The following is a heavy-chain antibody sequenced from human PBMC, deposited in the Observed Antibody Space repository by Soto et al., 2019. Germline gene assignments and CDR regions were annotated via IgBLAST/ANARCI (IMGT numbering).Heavy chain of an antibody. CDR2: IYYSGST. Sequence: QLQLQESGPGLVKPSETLSLTCTVSGGSISSSSYYWGWIRQPPGKGLEWIGSIYYSGSTYYNPSLKSRDTISVDTSKNQFSLKLSSVTAADTAVYYCARNHYGDYEGSWFDPWGQGTLVTVSS. CDR3: ARNHYGDYEGSWFDP. V-gene: IGHV4-39*01. D-gene: IGHD4-17*01. CDR1: GGSISSSSYY. J-gene: IGHJ5*02.